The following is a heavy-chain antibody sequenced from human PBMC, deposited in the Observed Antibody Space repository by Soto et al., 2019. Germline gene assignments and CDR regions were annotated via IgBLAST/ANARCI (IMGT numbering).Heavy chain of an antibody. J-gene: IGHJ4*02. D-gene: IGHD2-8*01. V-gene: IGHV3-11*01. CDR2: ISPGGDNI. Sequence: VELVESGGGFVKPGGSLRLSCAASGFSFSLRYMSWIRQSPGRGLEWVSYISPGGDNIQYADFVKGRFTISRDNPKDSLYLQMNSLGVEDTAVYYCVTETQWHFDDWGQGTLVTVSS. CDR3: VTETQWHFDD. CDR1: GFSFSLRY.